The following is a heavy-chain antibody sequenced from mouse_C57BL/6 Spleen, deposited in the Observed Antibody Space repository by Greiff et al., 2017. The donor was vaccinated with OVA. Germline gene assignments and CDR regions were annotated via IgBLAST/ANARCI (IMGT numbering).Heavy chain of an antibody. CDR1: GFNIKDDY. J-gene: IGHJ1*03. Sequence: EVQRVESGAELVRPGASVKLSCTASGFNIKDDYMHWVKQRPEQGLEWIGWIDPENGDTEYASKFQGKATITADTSSNTAYLQLSSLTSEDTAVYYCTTYYYGSSNLWYFDVWGTGTTVTVSS. CDR2: IDPENGDT. CDR3: TTYYYGSSNLWYFDV. V-gene: IGHV14-4*01. D-gene: IGHD1-1*01.